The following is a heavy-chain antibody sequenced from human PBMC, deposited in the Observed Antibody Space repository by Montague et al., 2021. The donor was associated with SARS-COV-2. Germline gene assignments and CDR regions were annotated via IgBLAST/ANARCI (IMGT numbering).Heavy chain of an antibody. J-gene: IGHJ6*02. CDR3: ARDPWRITVFGVVTRYGMDV. Sequence: SETLSLTCTVSGGSVRSGSYYWSWIRQPPGIGLEWIGYIYYSGSTNYNPSLKSRVTISVDTSKNKFSLKLSSVTAADTAVYYCARDPWRITVFGVVTRYGMDVWGQGTTVTVSS. CDR1: GGSVRSGSYY. CDR2: IYYSGST. V-gene: IGHV4-61*01. D-gene: IGHD3-3*01.